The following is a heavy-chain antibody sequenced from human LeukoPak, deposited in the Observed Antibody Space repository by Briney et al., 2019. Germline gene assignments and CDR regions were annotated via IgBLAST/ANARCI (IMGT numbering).Heavy chain of an antibody. Sequence: ASVKVSCKASGYTFTSYGISWVRQAPGQGLEWMGWISAYNGNTNYAQKLQGRVTMTTDTSTSTAYMELRSLRSHDRAVYYCARDRYCSSTSCWWFDPWGQGTLVTVSS. CDR2: ISAYNGNT. CDR3: ARDRYCSSTSCWWFDP. V-gene: IGHV1-18*01. J-gene: IGHJ5*02. CDR1: GYTFTSYG. D-gene: IGHD2-2*01.